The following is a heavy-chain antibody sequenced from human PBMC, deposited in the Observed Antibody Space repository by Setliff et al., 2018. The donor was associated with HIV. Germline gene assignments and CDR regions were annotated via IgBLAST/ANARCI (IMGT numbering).Heavy chain of an antibody. CDR2: IKSKRDGGTT. V-gene: IGHV3-15*01. CDR3: TSDLATAMPQIDY. Sequence: GGSLRLSCVASGFTFTNAWMNWLRQAPGKGPEWIARIKSKRDGGTTDYAAPAKGRFTISRDDSKNTLYLQMNSPNTEDTARYYCTSDLATAMPQIDYWSQGILVTVSS. CDR1: GFTFTNAW. J-gene: IGHJ4*02. D-gene: IGHD5-18*01.